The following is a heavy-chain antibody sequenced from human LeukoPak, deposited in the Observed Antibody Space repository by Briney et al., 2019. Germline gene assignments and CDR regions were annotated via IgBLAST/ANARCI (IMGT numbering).Heavy chain of an antibody. V-gene: IGHV3-21*01. J-gene: IGHJ5*02. CDR2: ISSSSYI. CDR3: ARGRSTTTPPYNWFDP. CDR1: GFTFSSYS. D-gene: IGHD4-17*01. Sequence: GGSLRLSCAASGFTFSSYSMTWVRQAPGKGLEWVSSISSSSYIYYADSVKGRFTISRDNAKNSLYLQMNSLRAEDTAVYYCARGRSTTTPPYNWFDPWGQGTLVTVSS.